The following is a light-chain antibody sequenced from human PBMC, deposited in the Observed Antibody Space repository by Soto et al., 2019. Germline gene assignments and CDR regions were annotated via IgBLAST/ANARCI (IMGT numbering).Light chain of an antibody. CDR1: ESLSTY. V-gene: IGKV3-15*01. J-gene: IGKJ2*01. CDR3: QSYNDWPFS. CDR2: GAS. Sequence: EIVMTQSPAALSVSPGERVTLSCRASESLSTYLAWYQHKPGQAPRLLIYGASTKATGIPARFSGSGSATDFTLTISSLQSEDFAVYYCQSYNDWPFSLGQGTKVDIK.